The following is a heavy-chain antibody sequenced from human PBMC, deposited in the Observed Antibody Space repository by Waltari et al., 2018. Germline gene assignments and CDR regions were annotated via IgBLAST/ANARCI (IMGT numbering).Heavy chain of an antibody. CDR2: IIPIFGTA. J-gene: IGHJ4*02. D-gene: IGHD3-10*01. V-gene: IGHV1-69*13. CDR1: GGTFSSYA. CDR3: ASALKATYYYGSGSYPTDY. Sequence: QVQLVQSGAEVKKPGSSVKVSCKASGGTFSSYAISWVRPAPGHGLEWMGGIIPIFGTANYAQKFQGRVTITADESTSTAYMELSSLRSEDTAVYYCASALKATYYYGSGSYPTDYWGQGTLVTVSS.